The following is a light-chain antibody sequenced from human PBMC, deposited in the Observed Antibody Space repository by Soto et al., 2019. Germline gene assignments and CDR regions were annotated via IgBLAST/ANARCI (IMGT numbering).Light chain of an antibody. CDR1: SSDVGGYNY. CDR3: SSYTSSSTYV. J-gene: IGLJ1*01. V-gene: IGLV2-14*01. CDR2: EVS. Sequence: QSVLTQPASVSGSPGQSITISCTGTSSDVGGYNYVSWYQQHPGKAPKLMIYEVSNRPSGVSNRFSGYKSGNTASLTISGLQAEDAADYYCSSYTSSSTYVFGTGTKVTAL.